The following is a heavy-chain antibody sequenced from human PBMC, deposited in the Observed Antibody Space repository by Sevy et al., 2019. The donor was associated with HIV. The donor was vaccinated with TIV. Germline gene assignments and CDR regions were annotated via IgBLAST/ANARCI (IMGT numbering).Heavy chain of an antibody. D-gene: IGHD6-19*01. V-gene: IGHV3-30*18. CDR3: AKVRASYSSGWLDLDY. J-gene: IGHJ4*02. CDR2: ISYDGSNK. Sequence: GGSLRLSCAASGFTFSSYVMHWVRQAPGKGLEWVAVISYDGSNKYYADSVKGRFTISRDNSKNTLYLQMNSLRAEDTAVYYCAKVRASYSSGWLDLDYWGQGTLVTVSS. CDR1: GFTFSSYV.